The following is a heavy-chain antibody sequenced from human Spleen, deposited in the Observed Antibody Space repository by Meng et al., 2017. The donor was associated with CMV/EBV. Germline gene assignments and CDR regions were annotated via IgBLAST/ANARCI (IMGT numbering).Heavy chain of an antibody. CDR1: GFTFSSYA. J-gene: IGHJ4*02. CDR3: AKAGDIVVISAAIGGGIDY. CDR2: ITGSGGST. V-gene: IGHV3-23*01. Sequence: GGSLKISCAASGFTFSSYAMSWVRQAPGKGLEWVSGITGSGGSTYYADSVKGRFTSSRDNSKNTLYQQMNILRAEDTAVYYCAKAGDIVVISAAIGGGIDYWGQGTLVTVSS. D-gene: IGHD2-2*02.